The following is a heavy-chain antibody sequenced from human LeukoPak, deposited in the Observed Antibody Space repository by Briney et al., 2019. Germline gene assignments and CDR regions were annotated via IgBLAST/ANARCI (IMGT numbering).Heavy chain of an antibody. CDR3: ARGVYDINY. D-gene: IGHD3-22*01. CDR1: GFTFSTYW. V-gene: IGHV3-7*01. J-gene: IGHJ4*02. Sequence: GGSLRLSCAASGFTFSTYWMTWVRQAPGKGLEWVANMNQDGSEKYYVDSVKGRFTISRDNAKNSLYLQKNNLRAEDTAVYYCARGVYDINYWGQGTLVTVSS. CDR2: MNQDGSEK.